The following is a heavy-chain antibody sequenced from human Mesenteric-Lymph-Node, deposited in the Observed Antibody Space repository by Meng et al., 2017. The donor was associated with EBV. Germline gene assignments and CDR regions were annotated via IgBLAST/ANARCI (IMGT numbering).Heavy chain of an antibody. J-gene: IGHJ4*02. D-gene: IGHD6-19*01. CDR1: GYTFTSYG. Sequence: VQVLQSGAEVKKPGASVKVSCKASGYTFTSYGISWVRQAPGQGLEWMGWNGPYNGDTNYAQKLQGRVTMTTDTSTTTAYMELRSLRSDDTAVYYCARVDSSGWYGEGVVDYWGQGTLVTVSS. CDR2: NGPYNGDT. V-gene: IGHV1-18*01. CDR3: ARVDSSGWYGEGVVDY.